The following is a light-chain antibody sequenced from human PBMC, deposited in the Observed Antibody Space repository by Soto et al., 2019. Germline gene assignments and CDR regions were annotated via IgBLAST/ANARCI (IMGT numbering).Light chain of an antibody. J-gene: IGKJ1*01. CDR3: MQGTHWPWT. CDR1: QGLVSSDGNTY. V-gene: IGKV2-30*01. CDR2: KVS. Sequence: DVVMTQSPLSLSVTLGQPASISCRSSQGLVSSDGNTYLTWLQQRPGLSPRGLIYKVSNRDSGVPDRFSGSGSGTDFTLEISRVEAEDVGVYYCMQGTHWPWTVGQGTKVEIK.